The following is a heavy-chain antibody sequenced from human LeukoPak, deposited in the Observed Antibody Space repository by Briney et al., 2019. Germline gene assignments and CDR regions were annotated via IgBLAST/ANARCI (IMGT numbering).Heavy chain of an antibody. V-gene: IGHV3-21*01. CDR1: GGSFSGYY. CDR2: ISSSSSYI. D-gene: IGHD4-11*01. Sequence: PSETLSLTCAVYGGSFSGYYWSWVRQAPGKGLEWVSSISSSSSYIYYADSVKGRFTISRDNAKNSLYLQMNSLRAEDTAVYYCARDGFYTVTTDYWGQGTLVTVSS. CDR3: ARDGFYTVTTDY. J-gene: IGHJ4*02.